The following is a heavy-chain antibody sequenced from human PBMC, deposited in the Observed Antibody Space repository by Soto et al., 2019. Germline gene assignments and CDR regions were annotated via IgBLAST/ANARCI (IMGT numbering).Heavy chain of an antibody. CDR3: LRGSGY. CDR1: GFSFSSYW. Sequence: GGCIMLSCAACGFSFSSYWMYLVRQAPGKALVWVSRIKGDGSRTDYADSVKGRFTIPRENAKNTLYLQMDSLRAEDTAIYYGLRGSGYWGRGTLVTVSS. CDR2: IKGDGSRT. V-gene: IGHV3-74*01. J-gene: IGHJ4*02. D-gene: IGHD6-19*01.